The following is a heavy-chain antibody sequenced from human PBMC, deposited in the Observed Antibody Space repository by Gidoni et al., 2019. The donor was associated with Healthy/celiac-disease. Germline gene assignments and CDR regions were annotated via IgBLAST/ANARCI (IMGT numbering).Heavy chain of an antibody. V-gene: IGHV4-31*03. CDR1: GGSIRRGGYY. CDR3: ARDASPMVPGDAFDI. CDR2: IYYSGST. Sequence: QLQLQESGPGLVKPSQTLSLTCTVSGGSIRRGGYYWSWIRQHPGKGLEWMGYIYYSGSTYYNPSLKSRVTISVDTSKNQFSLKLSSVTAADTAVYYCARDASPMVPGDAFDIWGQGTMVTVSS. D-gene: IGHD3-10*01. J-gene: IGHJ3*02.